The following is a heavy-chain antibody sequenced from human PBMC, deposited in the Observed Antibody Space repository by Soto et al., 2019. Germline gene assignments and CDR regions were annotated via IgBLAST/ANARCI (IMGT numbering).Heavy chain of an antibody. V-gene: IGHV3-30-3*01. CDR3: ARDPGRNWIYGDYYYGMDV. D-gene: IGHD1-7*01. CDR1: GFTFSSYA. Sequence: GGSLRLSCAASGFTFSSYAMHWVRQAPGKGLEWVAVISYDGSNKYYADSVKGRFTISRDNSKNTLYLQMNSLRAEDTAVYYCARDPGRNWIYGDYYYGMDVWGQGTTVTVSS. CDR2: ISYDGSNK. J-gene: IGHJ6*02.